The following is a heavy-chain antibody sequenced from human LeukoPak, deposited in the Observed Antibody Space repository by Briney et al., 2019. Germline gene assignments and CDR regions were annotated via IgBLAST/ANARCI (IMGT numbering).Heavy chain of an antibody. CDR2: FHDSEST. J-gene: IGHJ4*02. CDR3: ARGDPSGRPGIAFDY. Sequence: SETLSLTCTVSGGSISNNYWSWIRLPPGKGLEWIGYFHDSESTNYNPSLKSRVTISVDTSKNQFSLKLSSVTAADTAVYYCARGDPSGRPGIAFDYWGQGTLVTVSS. V-gene: IGHV4-59*01. CDR1: GGSISNNY. D-gene: IGHD1-26*01.